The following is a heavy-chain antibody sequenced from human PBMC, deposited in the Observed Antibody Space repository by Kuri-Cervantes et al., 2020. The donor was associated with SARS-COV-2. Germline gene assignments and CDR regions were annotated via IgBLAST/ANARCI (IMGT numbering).Heavy chain of an antibody. CDR1: GFTFSSYS. CDR2: ISSSSSYI. CDR3: ASGTAMVTASYYYGMDV. J-gene: IGHJ6*02. Sequence: ETLSLTCAASGFTFSSYSMNWVRQAPGKGLEWVSSISSSSSYIYYADSVKGRFTISRDNAKNSLYLQMNSLRAEDTAVYYCASGTAMVTASYYYGMDVWGQGTTVTVSS. V-gene: IGHV3-21*01. D-gene: IGHD5-18*01.